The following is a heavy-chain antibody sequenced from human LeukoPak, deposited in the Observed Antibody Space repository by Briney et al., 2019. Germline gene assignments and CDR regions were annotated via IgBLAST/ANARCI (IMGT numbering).Heavy chain of an antibody. V-gene: IGHV4-59*01. J-gene: IGHJ4*02. CDR1: GGSISTYY. Sequence: PSETLSLTCAVSGGSISTYYWTWIRQPPGKGPEWIGYIYFGGSTNYNPSLKSRVTMSVDTSKNQFSLKLSSVSAAHTAVYFCARGSTVTPYYFAYWGQGTLVTVSS. CDR3: ARGSTVTPYYFAY. CDR2: IYFGGST. D-gene: IGHD4-17*01.